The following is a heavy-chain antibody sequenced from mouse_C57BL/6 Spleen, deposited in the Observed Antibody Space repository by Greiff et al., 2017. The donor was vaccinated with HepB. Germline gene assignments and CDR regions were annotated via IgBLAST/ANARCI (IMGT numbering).Heavy chain of an antibody. CDR3: AEGNYVGAMDY. D-gene: IGHD2-1*01. CDR2: INPNYGTT. J-gene: IGHJ4*01. Sequence: VQLQQSGPELVKPGASVKISCKASGYSFTSYYMNWVKQRNGKSLEWIGVINPNYGTTSYNQKFKGKATLTVDQSSSTAYMQLNSLTSEDSAVYYCAEGNYVGAMDYWGQGTSVTVSS. CDR1: GYSFTSYY. V-gene: IGHV1-39*01.